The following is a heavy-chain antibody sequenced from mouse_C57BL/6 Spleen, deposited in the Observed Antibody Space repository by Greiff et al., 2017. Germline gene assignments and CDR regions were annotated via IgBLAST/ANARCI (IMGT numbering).Heavy chain of an antibody. CDR2: IWGVGST. D-gene: IGHD2-5*01. V-gene: IGHV2-6*01. J-gene: IGHJ3*01. CDR3: ATYYSNEGFAY. Sequence: VKLVESGPGLVAPSQSLSITCTVSGFSLTSYGVDWVRQSPGKGLEWLGVIWGVGSTNYNSALKSRLSISKDNSKSQVFLKMNSLQTDDTAMYYCATYYSNEGFAYWGQGTLVTVSA. CDR1: GFSLTSYG.